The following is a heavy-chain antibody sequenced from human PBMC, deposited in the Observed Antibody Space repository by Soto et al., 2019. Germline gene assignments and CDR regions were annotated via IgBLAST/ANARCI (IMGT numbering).Heavy chain of an antibody. V-gene: IGHV1-69*12. D-gene: IGHD3-9*01. CDR1: GGTFSSYA. Sequence: QVQLVQSGAEVKKPGSSVKVSCKASGGTFSSYAISWVRQAPGQGLEWMGGIIPIFGTANYAQKFQGRVTIIADESTSTAYMELSSLRSEDTAVFYCASTNNVLTGSYYYGMDVWGHGTTVTVSS. J-gene: IGHJ6*02. CDR2: IIPIFGTA. CDR3: ASTNNVLTGSYYYGMDV.